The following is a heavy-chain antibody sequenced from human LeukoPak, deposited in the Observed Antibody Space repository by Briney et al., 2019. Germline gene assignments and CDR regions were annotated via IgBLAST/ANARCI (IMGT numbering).Heavy chain of an antibody. J-gene: IGHJ4*02. CDR2: INSNSDGT. CDR3: ARDSMVRGEADY. Sequence: ASVKVSCKASGYTFTGYYMHWVRQAPGQGLEWMGWINSNSDGTNYAQNFQGRVTMTRDTSISTAYMELSRLRSDDTAVYYCARDSMVRGEADYWGQGTLVTVSS. D-gene: IGHD3-10*01. V-gene: IGHV1-2*02. CDR1: GYTFTGYY.